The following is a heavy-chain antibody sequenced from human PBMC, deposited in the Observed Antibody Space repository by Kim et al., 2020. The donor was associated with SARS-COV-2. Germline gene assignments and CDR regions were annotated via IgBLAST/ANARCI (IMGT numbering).Heavy chain of an antibody. Sequence: DSVKGRFTISRDNAKNSLYLQMNNLRAEDTAVYYCAVYDGYCSSSSCPIDWGQGTMVTVSS. J-gene: IGHJ3*01. CDR3: AVYDGYCSSSSCPID. V-gene: IGHV3-7*01. D-gene: IGHD2-2*03.